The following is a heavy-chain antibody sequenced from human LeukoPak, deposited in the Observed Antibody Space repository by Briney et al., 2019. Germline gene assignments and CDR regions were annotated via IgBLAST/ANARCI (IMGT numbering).Heavy chain of an antibody. CDR1: GGSISSGGYS. Sequence: SETLSLTCAVSGGSISSGGYSWSWIRQPPGKGLEWIGYIYHRGSTYYNPSLKSRVTISVDTSKNQFSLKLSSVTAADTAVYYCARGPTAGVDYWGQGTLVTVSS. CDR2: IYHRGST. J-gene: IGHJ4*02. CDR3: ARGPTAGVDY. D-gene: IGHD2-21*02. V-gene: IGHV4-30-2*01.